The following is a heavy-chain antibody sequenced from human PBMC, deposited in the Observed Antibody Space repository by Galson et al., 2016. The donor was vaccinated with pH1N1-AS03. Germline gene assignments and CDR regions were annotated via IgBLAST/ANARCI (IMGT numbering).Heavy chain of an antibody. D-gene: IGHD2-2*01. V-gene: IGHV1-2*04. J-gene: IGHJ6*02. CDR1: EYIFTGFY. CDR2: INADSGVT. CDR3: ARDPRGPCTSATCATGYYFGMDV. Sequence: SVKVSCKASEYIFTGFYVHWVRQAPGQGLEWMGWINADSGVTNYAQKFEAWVTMTRDTSVSTAYMELYGLKSDDAAVYYCARDPRGPCTSATCATGYYFGMDVWGQGTTVIVSS.